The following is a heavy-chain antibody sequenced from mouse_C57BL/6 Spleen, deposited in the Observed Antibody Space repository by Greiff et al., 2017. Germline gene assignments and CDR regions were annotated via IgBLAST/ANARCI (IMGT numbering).Heavy chain of an antibody. J-gene: IGHJ3*01. D-gene: IGHD2-1*01. CDR1: GFTFSDYY. CDR3: ASLYGNPSFAY. Sequence: EVQLVESGGGLVQPGGSLKLSCAASGFTFSDYYMYWVRQTPEKRLEWVAYISNGGGSTSYPDTVKGRFTISRYNANNTLYLQMSRLKSEDTAIYCGASLYGNPSFAYWGQGTLVTVSA. CDR2: ISNGGGST. V-gene: IGHV5-12*01.